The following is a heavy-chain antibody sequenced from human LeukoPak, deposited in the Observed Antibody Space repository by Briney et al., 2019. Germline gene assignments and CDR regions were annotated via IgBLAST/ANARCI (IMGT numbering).Heavy chain of an antibody. CDR3: AXXXXRMTGTVDY. V-gene: IGHV3-74*01. CDR1: GFTFSNYW. D-gene: IGHD1-7*01. J-gene: IGHJ4*02. CDR2: INGDGSST. Sequence: QSGGSLRLSCAASGFTFSNYWMHWVRQAPGKGLVWVSRINGDGSSTNYADSVKGRFTISRDNAKNTLFLQMNSLRAEDTAVYYXAXXXXRMTGTVDYWGQGTLVTVSS.